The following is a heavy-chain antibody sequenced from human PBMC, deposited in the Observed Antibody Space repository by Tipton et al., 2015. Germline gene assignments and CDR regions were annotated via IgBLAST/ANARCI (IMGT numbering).Heavy chain of an antibody. D-gene: IGHD3-9*01. J-gene: IGHJ4*02. CDR1: AYSISSDYY. CDR2: ISHSGNT. CDR3: ACQDYDSLTRDYQTVDY. V-gene: IGHV4-38-2*01. Sequence: TLSLTCAVSAYSISSDYYWGWIRQPPGKGLEWIGSISHSGNTYYNPSLKSRVTMSRDTPKNQSSLKLTSVTAADTAVYYCACQDYDSLTRDYQTVDYWGQGTLVTVSS.